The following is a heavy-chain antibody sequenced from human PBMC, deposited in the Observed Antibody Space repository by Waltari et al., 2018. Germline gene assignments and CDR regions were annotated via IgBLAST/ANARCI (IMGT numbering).Heavy chain of an antibody. J-gene: IGHJ3*02. CDR2: IYSGGST. D-gene: IGHD3-22*01. V-gene: IGHV3-66*03. Sequence: EVQLVESGGGLIQPGGSLRLSCAASGFTVSSNYMSWVRQAPGKGLEWVSVIYSGGSTYYADSVKGRFTISRDNSKNTLYLQMNSLRAEDTAVYYCASDSSGPNEGLAFDIWGQGTMVTVSS. CDR3: ASDSSGPNEGLAFDI. CDR1: GFTVSSNY.